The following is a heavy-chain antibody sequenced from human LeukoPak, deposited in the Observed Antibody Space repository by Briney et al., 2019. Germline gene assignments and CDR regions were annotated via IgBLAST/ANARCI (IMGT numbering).Heavy chain of an antibody. CDR1: GFTVITNY. CDR3: ARDESGNYGDYYGMDV. J-gene: IGHJ6*02. CDR2: IYSGGST. D-gene: IGHD4-17*01. Sequence: PGGSLRLSCAASGFTVITNYMSWVRXAPAKXXEWVXVIYSGGSTYYADSVKGRFTISRHNSKNTLYLQMNSLRAEDTAVYYCARDESGNYGDYYGMDVWGQGTTVTVSS. V-gene: IGHV3-53*01.